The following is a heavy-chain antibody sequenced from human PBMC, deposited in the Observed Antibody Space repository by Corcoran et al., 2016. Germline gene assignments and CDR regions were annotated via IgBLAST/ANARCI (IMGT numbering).Heavy chain of an antibody. Sequence: QVQLVQSGAEVKKPGSSVKVSCKASGGTFSSYALSWVRQAPGQGLEWMGGIIPIFGTANYVQKFQGRVTITADESTSTAYMELSSMRSEDTAVYYCARGCTYGRRSDYWGQGTVVTVSS. CDR3: ARGCTYGRRSDY. D-gene: IGHD2-8*01. J-gene: IGHJ4*02. CDR2: IIPIFGTA. CDR1: GGTFSSYA. V-gene: IGHV1-69*01.